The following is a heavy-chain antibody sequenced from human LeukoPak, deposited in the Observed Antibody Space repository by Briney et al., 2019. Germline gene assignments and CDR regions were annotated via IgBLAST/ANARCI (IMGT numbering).Heavy chain of an antibody. CDR2: IYSGGTT. Sequence: GGSLRLSCAASGFTVSSNYMSWVRQAPGKGLEWVSVIYSGGTTYYADSVKGRFTIPRDNSKNTLYLQMNSLRVEDTAVYYCARVYSGYYDYWGQGTLVTVSS. D-gene: IGHD5-12*01. CDR3: ARVYSGYYDY. CDR1: GFTVSSNY. V-gene: IGHV3-53*01. J-gene: IGHJ4*02.